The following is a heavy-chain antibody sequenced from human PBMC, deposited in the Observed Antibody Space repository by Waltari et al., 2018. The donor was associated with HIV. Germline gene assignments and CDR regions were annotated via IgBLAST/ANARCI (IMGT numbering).Heavy chain of an antibody. CDR1: GYSFNASY. J-gene: IGHJ4*02. Sequence: QVQLVQSGAELKTPGASVEFSCRASGYSFNASYIHWVRQAPGQGLQWMGRLHPISSSTNIPLTFQGRITMTRDTSSGAVFTELRGLKFNDTALYYCARGESVAVSNIPPGYRFDFWGQGTLITVSS. V-gene: IGHV1-2*06. CDR3: ARGESVAVSNIPPGYRFDF. D-gene: IGHD2-15*01. CDR2: LHPISSST.